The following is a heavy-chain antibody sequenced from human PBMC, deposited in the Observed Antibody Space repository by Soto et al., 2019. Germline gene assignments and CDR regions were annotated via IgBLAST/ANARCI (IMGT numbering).Heavy chain of an antibody. CDR3: AKSYSWGYFDY. V-gene: IGHV3-23*01. CDR1: GFTFSSYA. Sequence: GGSLRLSCAASGFTFSSYAMNWVRQAPGKGLEWVSVISGSGVSTYYADSVKGRFTISRDNSKNTLYLQMNSLRAEDTAVYYCAKSYSWGYFDYWGQGTLVTVSS. D-gene: IGHD5-18*01. CDR2: ISGSGVST. J-gene: IGHJ4*02.